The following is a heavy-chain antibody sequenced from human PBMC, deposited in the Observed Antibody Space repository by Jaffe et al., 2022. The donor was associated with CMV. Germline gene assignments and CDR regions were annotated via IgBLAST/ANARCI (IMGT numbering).Heavy chain of an antibody. Sequence: EVQLLESGGGLVQPGGSLRLSCVASGFTFSNYAMSWVRQAPGKGLEWVATIRGSDSATYYADSVKGRFSISRDNSKNILYLQLNSLRAEDTAVYYCAKDPIKSWEGYFEYWGQGNLVTVSS. CDR1: GFTFSNYA. CDR3: AKDPIKSWEGYFEY. J-gene: IGHJ4*02. V-gene: IGHV3-23*01. D-gene: IGHD1-26*01. CDR2: IRGSDSAT.